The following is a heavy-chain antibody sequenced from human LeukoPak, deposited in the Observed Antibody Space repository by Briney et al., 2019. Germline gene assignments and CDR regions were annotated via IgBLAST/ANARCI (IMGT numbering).Heavy chain of an antibody. CDR3: ARDPGGTWGFDY. V-gene: IGHV1-18*01. CDR1: GYTFTSHG. D-gene: IGHD7-27*01. CDR2: ISIYSGNT. Sequence: ASVKVSCKASGYTFTSHGLSWARQAPGQGLEWVGWISIYSGNTNYAQKFQDRIRMTTDTSTNTAYMELRSLKSDDTAVYYCARDPGGTWGFDYWGQGALVTVSS. J-gene: IGHJ4*02.